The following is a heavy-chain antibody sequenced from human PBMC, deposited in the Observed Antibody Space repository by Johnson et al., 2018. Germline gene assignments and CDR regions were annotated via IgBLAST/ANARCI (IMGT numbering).Heavy chain of an antibody. CDR3: AKWGGYYYYMDV. V-gene: IGHV3-30*18. Sequence: QVQLVQSGGGVVQPGRSLRLSCAASGFTFSTYGMHWVRQAPGKGLEWVAVISYDGSNKYYADSVKGRFTISRDNSKNTLYLKMNSLRAEDTAVYYCAKWGGYYYYMDVWGKGTTVTVSS. J-gene: IGHJ6*03. CDR2: ISYDGSNK. CDR1: GFTFSTYG. D-gene: IGHD3-16*01.